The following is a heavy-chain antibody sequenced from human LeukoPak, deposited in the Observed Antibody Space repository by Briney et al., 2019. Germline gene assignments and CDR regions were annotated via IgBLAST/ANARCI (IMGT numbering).Heavy chain of an antibody. CDR1: GFTVSNNY. V-gene: IGHV3-53*01. Sequence: GGSLRLSCAASGFTVSNNYMTWVRQAPGKGLEWVSLIYSGGTTKYADSVKGRFTISRDNSKNTLYLQMNSLRVEDTAMYYCARDPPGIAASGTGGWGQGTLVTVSS. J-gene: IGHJ4*02. D-gene: IGHD6-13*01. CDR3: ARDPPGIAASGTGG. CDR2: IYSGGTT.